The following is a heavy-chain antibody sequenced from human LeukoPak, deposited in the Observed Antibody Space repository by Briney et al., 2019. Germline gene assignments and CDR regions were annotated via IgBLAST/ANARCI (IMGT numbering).Heavy chain of an antibody. D-gene: IGHD3-3*01. V-gene: IGHV4-59*01. J-gene: IGHJ4*02. CDR2: IYYSGST. Sequence: TSETLSLTCTVSGGSISPYFWSWIRQPPGKGLEWIGYIYYSGSTNYNPSLKSRVTMSVDTSKNQFSLKLTSVTAADTAVYYCARYDFNKYFDYWGQGILVTVSS. CDR3: ARYDFNKYFDY. CDR1: GGSISPYF.